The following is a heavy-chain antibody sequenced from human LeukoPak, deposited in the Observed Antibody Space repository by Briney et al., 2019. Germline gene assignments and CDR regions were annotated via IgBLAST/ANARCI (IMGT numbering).Heavy chain of an antibody. Sequence: GGSPRLSCAASGFTVITNGMTWVRQAPGKGLEWVSVLYSDGNTKYADSVQGRFTISRDNSKNTLYLEMNSLSPDDTAVYYCARGVEPLAANTLAYWGQGTLVTVSS. CDR3: ARGVEPLAANTLAY. J-gene: IGHJ4*02. D-gene: IGHD1-14*01. CDR2: LYSDGNT. CDR1: GFTVITNG. V-gene: IGHV3-53*01.